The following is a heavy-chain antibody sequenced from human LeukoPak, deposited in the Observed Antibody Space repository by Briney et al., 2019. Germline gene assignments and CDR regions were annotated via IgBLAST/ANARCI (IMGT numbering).Heavy chain of an antibody. V-gene: IGHV3-30*18. CDR1: GFTFSSYD. D-gene: IGHD4-17*01. Sequence: PGRSLRLSCAASGFTFSSYDMHWVRQAPGKGLEWVAVISYDGSNKYHADSVKGRFAISRETAKNTLYLQLNSLRVEDTAVYFCAKECDYGNTSHMPCYWGQGTLVTVSS. CDR2: ISYDGSNK. J-gene: IGHJ4*02. CDR3: AKECDYGNTSHMPCY.